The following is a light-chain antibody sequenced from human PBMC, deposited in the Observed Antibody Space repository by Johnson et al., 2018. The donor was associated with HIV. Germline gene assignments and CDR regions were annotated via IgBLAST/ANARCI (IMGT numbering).Light chain of an antibody. CDR2: ENN. Sequence: QSVLTQPPSVSAAPGQKVTISCSGSSSNIGNNYVSWYQQLPGTAPKLLIYENNKRPSGIPDRFSGSKSGTSATLGITGLQTGYEVDYYCGTWDSSLSVYVFGTGTKVTVL. CDR3: GTWDSSLSVYV. CDR1: SSNIGNNY. V-gene: IGLV1-51*01. J-gene: IGLJ1*01.